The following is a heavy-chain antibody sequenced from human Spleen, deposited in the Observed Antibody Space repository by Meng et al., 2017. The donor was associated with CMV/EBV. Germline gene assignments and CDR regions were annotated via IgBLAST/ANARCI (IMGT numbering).Heavy chain of an antibody. CDR2: MNPNSGNT. Sequence: SFKASGYTFTSYDINGVRQATGQGLEWMGWMNPNSGNTGYAQNLQGRVTMTRDTSISTAYMELSSLRSEDTAVYYCARKGDGGWFDPWGQGTLVTVSS. CDR3: ARKGDGGWFDP. CDR1: GYTFTSYD. V-gene: IGHV1-8*01. D-gene: IGHD3-10*01. J-gene: IGHJ5*02.